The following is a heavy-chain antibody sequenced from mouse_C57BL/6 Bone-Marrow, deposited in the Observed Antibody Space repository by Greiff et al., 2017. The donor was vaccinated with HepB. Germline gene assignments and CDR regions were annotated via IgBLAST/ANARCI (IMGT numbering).Heavy chain of an antibody. J-gene: IGHJ3*01. CDR2: ISDGGSYT. V-gene: IGHV5-4*01. CDR1: GFTFSSYA. CDR3: ARDEPY. Sequence: EVKLVESGGGLVKPGGSLKLSCAASGFTFSSYAMSWVRQTPEKRLEWVATISDGGSYTYYPDNVKGRFTISRDNAKNNLYLQMSHLKSEDTAMYYCARDEPYWGQGTLVTVSA.